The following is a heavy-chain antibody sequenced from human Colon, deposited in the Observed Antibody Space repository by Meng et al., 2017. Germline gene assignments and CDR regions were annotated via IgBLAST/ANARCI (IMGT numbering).Heavy chain of an antibody. CDR1: GGSISSNW. CDR2: FFHTGRT. Sequence: AHLQESGPGLVKPSGTLSLTCAASGGSISSNWWSWVRQPPGKGLEWIGEFFHTGRTNYDPSLKSRVTISVDKSNNQFSLKLTSVTAADTAVYYCARHISILGQRGFDYWGQGTLVTVSS. D-gene: IGHD3/OR15-3a*01. V-gene: IGHV4-4*02. CDR3: ARHISILGQRGFDY. J-gene: IGHJ4*02.